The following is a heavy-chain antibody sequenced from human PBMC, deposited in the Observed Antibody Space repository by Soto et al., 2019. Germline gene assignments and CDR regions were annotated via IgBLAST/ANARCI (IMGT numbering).Heavy chain of an antibody. CDR2: INPSGGST. CDR1: GYTFTSYY. V-gene: IGHV1-46*01. Sequence: ASVKVSCKASGYTFTSYYMHWVRQAPGQGLEWMGIINPSGGSTSYAQKFQGRVTMTRDTSTSTVYMELSSLRSEDTAVYYCARDSGYYDFWSGYYIDYYYYYGMDVWGQGTTVTVSS. D-gene: IGHD3-3*01. J-gene: IGHJ6*02. CDR3: ARDSGYYDFWSGYYIDYYYYYGMDV.